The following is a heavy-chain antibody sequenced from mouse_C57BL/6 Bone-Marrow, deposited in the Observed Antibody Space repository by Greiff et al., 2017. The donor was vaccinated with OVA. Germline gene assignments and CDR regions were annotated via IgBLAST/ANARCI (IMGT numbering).Heavy chain of an antibody. J-gene: IGHJ2*01. CDR3: ARHREDYFDY. Sequence: EVKLVESGGGLVQSGGSLKLSCAASGFTFSDYGMAWVRQAPRKGPEWVAILSNLAYSIYYADTLTGRFTISRENAKNTLYLEMSSLRSEDTAMYYCARHREDYFDYWGQGTTLTVSS. CDR2: LSNLAYSI. V-gene: IGHV5-15*01. CDR1: GFTFSDYG.